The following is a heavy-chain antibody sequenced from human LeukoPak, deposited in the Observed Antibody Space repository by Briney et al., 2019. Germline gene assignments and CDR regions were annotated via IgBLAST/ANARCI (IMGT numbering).Heavy chain of an antibody. J-gene: IGHJ5*02. D-gene: IGHD6-6*01. CDR3: ARGPAVSSSSGNWLDP. CDR1: GYTFTSYY. V-gene: IGHV1-46*01. CDR2: INPSGGST. Sequence: ASVTVSCKASGYTFTSYYMHWVRQAPGQGLEWMGIINPSGGSTSYAQKFQGRVTMTRDMSTSTVYMELSSLRSEDTAVYYCARGPAVSSSSGNWLDPWGQGTLVTVSS.